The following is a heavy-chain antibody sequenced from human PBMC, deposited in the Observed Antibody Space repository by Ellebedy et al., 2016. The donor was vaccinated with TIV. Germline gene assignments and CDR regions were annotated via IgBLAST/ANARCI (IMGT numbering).Heavy chain of an antibody. D-gene: IGHD3-3*01. Sequence: MPGGSLRLSCTVSSGSIISYYCLWIRQPPGKGLEWIGYIYYSGSTNYNPSLKSRVTISVDTSKNQFSLKLSSVTAADTAVYECARDIWSAFDIWGQGKMVTAS. CDR3: ARDIWSAFDI. CDR1: SGSIISYY. V-gene: IGHV4-59*01. CDR2: IYYSGST. J-gene: IGHJ3*02.